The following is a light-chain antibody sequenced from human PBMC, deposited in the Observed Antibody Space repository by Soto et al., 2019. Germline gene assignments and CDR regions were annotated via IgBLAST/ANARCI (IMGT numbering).Light chain of an antibody. J-gene: IGKJ2*01. CDR3: QQSYSSVMYT. V-gene: IGKV1-39*01. CDR2: AAS. CDR1: QSISNY. Sequence: DIPMTQSPSSLSASVGDRVTVTCRASQSISNYLNWYQQKPGKAPKLLIYAASSLQSGVPSRFSGSGSGTDFTLTISSLQPEDFATYYCQQSYSSVMYTFGQGTKLEIK.